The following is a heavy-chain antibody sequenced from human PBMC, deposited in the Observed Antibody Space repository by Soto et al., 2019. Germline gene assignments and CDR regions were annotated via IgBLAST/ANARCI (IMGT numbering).Heavy chain of an antibody. V-gene: IGHV1-2*02. CDR3: ARVLSHCSGGSCYLPFDY. CDR2: INPNSGGT. J-gene: IGHJ4*02. D-gene: IGHD2-15*01. CDR1: GYTFTGYY. Sequence: QVQLVQSGAEVKKPGASVKVSCKASGYTFTGYYMHWVRQAHGQGLEWMGWINPNSGGTNYAQKFQGRVTMTRDTSISTAYMELSRLRSDDTAVYYCARVLSHCSGGSCYLPFDYWGQGTLVTVSS.